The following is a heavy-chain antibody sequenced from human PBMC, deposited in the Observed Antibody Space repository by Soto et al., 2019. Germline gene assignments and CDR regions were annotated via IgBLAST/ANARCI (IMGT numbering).Heavy chain of an antibody. Sequence: SETLSLTCTVSGGSISSGGYYWSWIRQHPGKGLEWIGYIYYSGSTYYNPSLKSRVTISVDTSKNQFSLKLSSVTAADTAVYYCAIATVTTSLGFDYWGRGTLVTVSS. CDR1: GGSISSGGYY. D-gene: IGHD4-17*01. CDR3: AIATVTTSLGFDY. J-gene: IGHJ4*02. CDR2: IYYSGST. V-gene: IGHV4-31*03.